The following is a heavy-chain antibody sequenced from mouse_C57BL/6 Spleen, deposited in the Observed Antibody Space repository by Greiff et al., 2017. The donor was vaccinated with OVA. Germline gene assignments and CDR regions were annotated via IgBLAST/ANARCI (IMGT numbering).Heavy chain of an antibody. CDR3: ARNSNYPDY. J-gene: IGHJ2*01. V-gene: IGHV1-52*01. Sequence: QVQLKQPGAELVRPGSSVKLSCKASGYTFTSYWMHWVKQRPIQGLEWIGNIDPSDSETHYNQKFKDKATLTVDKSSSTAYMQLSSLTSEDSAVYYCARNSNYPDYWGQGTTLTVSS. CDR1: GYTFTSYW. D-gene: IGHD2-5*01. CDR2: IDPSDSET.